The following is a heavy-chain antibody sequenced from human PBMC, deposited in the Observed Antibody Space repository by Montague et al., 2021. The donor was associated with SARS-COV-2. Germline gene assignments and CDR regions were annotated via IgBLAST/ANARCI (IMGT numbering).Heavy chain of an antibody. V-gene: IGHV6-1*01. J-gene: IGHJ3*02. D-gene: IGHD1-7*01. Sequence: CAISGDSVSMNNLAWNWIMQSPSRGLEWLGRTYYGSSWNTDYAVSVKSRITISPDTSKNQFSLHLNSVTPEDTAVYYCARGWNYAFDIWSQGTMVTVSS. CDR1: GDSVSMNNLA. CDR2: TYYGSSWNT. CDR3: ARGWNYAFDI.